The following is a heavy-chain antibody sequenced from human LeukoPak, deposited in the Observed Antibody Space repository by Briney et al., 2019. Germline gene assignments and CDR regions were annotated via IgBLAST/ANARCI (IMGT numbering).Heavy chain of an antibody. CDR1: GFTFSDHF. D-gene: IGHD3-22*01. Sequence: PGGSLRLSCVGSGFTFSDHFMSWIRQVPGKEPEWLSYINSKGDNILYKDSVKGRFTISRYNAENSLYLQMNSLKAEDTAVYYCARDLGYYDSSAGIDYWGQGTLVTVSS. J-gene: IGHJ4*02. V-gene: IGHV3-11*04. CDR3: ARDLGYYDSSAGIDY. CDR2: INSKGDNI.